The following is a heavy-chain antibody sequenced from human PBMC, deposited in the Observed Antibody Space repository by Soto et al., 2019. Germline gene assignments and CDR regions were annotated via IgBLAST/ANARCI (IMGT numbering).Heavy chain of an antibody. CDR1: GFTFSSHS. J-gene: IGHJ6*03. CDR3: AKSQFNGDFDYYYMDV. Sequence: PGGSLRLSCAASGFTFSSHSMNWVRQVPGKGLEWVSYISDSSSTIYYADSVKGRFTISRDNSRNTLFLQMNSLRAEDTAVYFCAKSQFNGDFDYYYMDVWGKGTTVTVSS. D-gene: IGHD4-17*01. CDR2: ISDSSSTI. V-gene: IGHV3-48*01.